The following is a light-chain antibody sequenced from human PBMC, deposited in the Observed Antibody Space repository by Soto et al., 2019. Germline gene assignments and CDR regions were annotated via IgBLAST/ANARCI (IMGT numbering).Light chain of an antibody. CDR1: QGVSSY. Sequence: EIVLTQSPSTLSSFPGDRVTLSCRASQGVSSYLAWYQQKPGQAPRILMYEASTRATGIPARFSGGGSGTDFTPTTSSLEPEDFAVYYCQQRSDWQWTFGQGTKVDI. CDR3: QQRSDWQWT. CDR2: EAS. V-gene: IGKV3D-11*01. J-gene: IGKJ1*01.